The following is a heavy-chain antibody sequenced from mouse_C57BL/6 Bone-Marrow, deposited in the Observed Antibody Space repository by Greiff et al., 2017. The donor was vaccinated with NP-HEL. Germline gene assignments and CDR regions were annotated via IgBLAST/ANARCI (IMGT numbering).Heavy chain of an antibody. CDR3: ARGGRQLKLPAY. CDR2: IYPGDGDT. V-gene: IGHV1-82*01. CDR1: GYAFSSSW. Sequence: VQLQQSGPELVKPGASVKISCKASGYAFSSSWMNWVKQRPGKGLEWIGRIYPGDGDTNYNGKFKGKATLTVDKSSSTAYMQLSSLTSEDSAVYFCARGGRQLKLPAYWGQGTPLTVSS. D-gene: IGHD3-2*02. J-gene: IGHJ2*01.